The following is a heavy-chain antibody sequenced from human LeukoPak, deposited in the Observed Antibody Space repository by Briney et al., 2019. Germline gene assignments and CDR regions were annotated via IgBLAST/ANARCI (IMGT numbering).Heavy chain of an antibody. V-gene: IGHV7-4-1*02. CDR1: GYTFTSYS. D-gene: IGHD1-26*01. CDR3: VRVYSWFDP. Sequence: VASVKVSCKASGYTFTSYSMNWVRQAPGQGLEYMGWINANTGNPTYAQGFTGRFVFSLDTSVSTAYLQISSLKAEDTAVYYCVRVYSWFDPWGQGTLVTVSS. CDR2: INANTGNP. J-gene: IGHJ5*02.